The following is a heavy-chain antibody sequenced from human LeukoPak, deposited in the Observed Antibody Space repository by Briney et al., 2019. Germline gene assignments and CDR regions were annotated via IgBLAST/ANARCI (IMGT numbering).Heavy chain of an antibody. CDR3: ARYDSSGLDY. D-gene: IGHD3-22*01. Sequence: PSETLSLTCGVSGGSISGYYWCWMRQPPGKGLEWIGYIYYSGSTNYNPSLKSRVTMSVDTSENQFSLKLNSVTAADTAVYYCARYDSSGLDYWGQGTLVTVSS. CDR1: GGSISGYY. V-gene: IGHV4-59*08. J-gene: IGHJ4*02. CDR2: IYYSGST.